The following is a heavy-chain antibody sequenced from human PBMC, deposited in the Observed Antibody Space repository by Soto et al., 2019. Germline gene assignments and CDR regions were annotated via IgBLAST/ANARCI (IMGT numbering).Heavy chain of an antibody. D-gene: IGHD2-15*01. V-gene: IGHV2-5*02. CDR1: GFSLSTSGVG. J-gene: IGHJ6*02. CDR3: AYLPCSGGSCYWFSYSGMDV. Sequence: QITLKESGPTLVKPTQPLTLTCTFSGFSLSTSGVGVAWIRQPPGKALEWLALIYWDDDKRYRPSLETRLTITKDTSKNQVVLTMTNMDSVYTATYYCAYLPCSGGSCYWFSYSGMDVWGHGTTVTVSS. CDR2: IYWDDDK.